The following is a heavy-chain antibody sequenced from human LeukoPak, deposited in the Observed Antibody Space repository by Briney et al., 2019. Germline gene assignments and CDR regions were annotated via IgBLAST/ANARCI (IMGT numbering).Heavy chain of an antibody. CDR1: GCSLSTSEMC. CDR2: IDWDDDK. D-gene: IGHD6-13*01. Sequence: SGPALVKPTQTLTLTCNFSGCSLSTSEMCVSWIRQPPGKALEWLARIDWDDDKYYNTSLKTRLTISKDTSRKEVVLTMTNMDPVDTATYYCARMRGSSNAQPKNYFDYWGQGTLVTVS. CDR3: ARMRGSSNAQPKNYFDY. V-gene: IGHV2-70*11. J-gene: IGHJ4*02.